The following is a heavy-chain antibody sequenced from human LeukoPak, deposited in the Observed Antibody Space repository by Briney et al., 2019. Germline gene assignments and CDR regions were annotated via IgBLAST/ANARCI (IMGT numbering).Heavy chain of an antibody. CDR2: IDHSGST. D-gene: IGHD3-22*01. J-gene: IGHJ4*02. Sequence: SETLSLTCTVSGGSISSYYWSWIRQPPGKGLEWIGEIDHSGSTNYNPSLKSRVTISVDTSKNQFSLKLSSVTAADTAVYYCARGLAIDDSSGYGCDYWGQGTLVTVSS. V-gene: IGHV4-34*01. CDR3: ARGLAIDDSSGYGCDY. CDR1: GGSISSYY.